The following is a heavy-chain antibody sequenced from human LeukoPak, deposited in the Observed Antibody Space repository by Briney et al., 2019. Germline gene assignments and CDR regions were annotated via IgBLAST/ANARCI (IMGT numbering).Heavy chain of an antibody. Sequence: PSETLSLTCAVYGGSVSGDYWSWIRQPPGKGLEWIGEINHSGSTNYNPSLKSRVTISVDTSKNQFSLKLSSVAAADTAVYNCARMALSSSWYLGWWFDPWGQGTLVTVSS. CDR3: ARMALSSSWYLGWWFDP. V-gene: IGHV4-34*01. CDR1: GGSVSGDY. CDR2: INHSGST. D-gene: IGHD6-13*01. J-gene: IGHJ5*02.